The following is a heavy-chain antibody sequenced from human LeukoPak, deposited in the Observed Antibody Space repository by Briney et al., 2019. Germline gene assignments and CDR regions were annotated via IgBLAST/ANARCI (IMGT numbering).Heavy chain of an antibody. V-gene: IGHV3-21*04. D-gene: IGHD2-15*01. CDR3: ARDRSWGSGYNYGMDV. CDR1: GFTFSSYD. CDR2: ISRSGDT. J-gene: IGHJ6*02. Sequence: GGSLRLSCATSGFTFSSYDMNWVRQAPGKGLEWVSSISRSGDTYYADSVKGRFTISRDNAKNSLYLQMNSLRAEDTAVYYCARDRSWGSGYNYGMDVWGQGTTVTVSS.